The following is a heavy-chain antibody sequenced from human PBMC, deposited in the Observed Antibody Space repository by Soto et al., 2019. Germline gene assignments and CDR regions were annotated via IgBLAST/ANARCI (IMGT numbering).Heavy chain of an antibody. Sequence: ASVKVSCKASGGTFSSYTISWVRQAPGQGLEWMGRIIPILGIANYAQKFQGRVTITADKSTSTAYMELSSLRSEDTAVYYCARDHMPNYGDYWGKLTNWGQGTLVTVSS. V-gene: IGHV1-69*04. CDR1: GGTFSSYT. CDR2: IIPILGIA. D-gene: IGHD4-17*01. J-gene: IGHJ4*02. CDR3: ARDHMPNYGDYWGKLTN.